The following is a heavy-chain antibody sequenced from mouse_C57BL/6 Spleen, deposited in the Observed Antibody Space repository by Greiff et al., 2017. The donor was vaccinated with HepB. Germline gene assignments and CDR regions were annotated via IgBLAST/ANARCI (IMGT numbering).Heavy chain of an antibody. Sequence: EVHLVESGGGLVKPGGSLKLFCAASGFTFSDYGMHWVRQAPEKGLEWVAYISSGSSTIYYADTVKGRFTISRDNAKNTLFLQMTSLRSEDTAMYYCARDDYYYYAMDYWGQGTSVTVSS. V-gene: IGHV5-17*01. CDR2: ISSGSSTI. D-gene: IGHD2-4*01. CDR3: ARDDYYYYAMDY. CDR1: GFTFSDYG. J-gene: IGHJ4*01.